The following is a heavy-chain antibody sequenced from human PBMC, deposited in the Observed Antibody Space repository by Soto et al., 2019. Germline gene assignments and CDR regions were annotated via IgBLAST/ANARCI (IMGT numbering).Heavy chain of an antibody. J-gene: IGHJ5*02. V-gene: IGHV1-3*01. Sequence: ASVKVSCKASGYTFTSYAMHWVRQAPGQRLEWMGWINAGNGNTKYSQKFQGRVTIARDTSASTAYMELSSLRSEDTAVYYCARVDTAMVRVWFDPWGQGTLVTVSS. CDR2: INAGNGNT. CDR3: ARVDTAMVRVWFDP. CDR1: GYTFTSYA. D-gene: IGHD5-18*01.